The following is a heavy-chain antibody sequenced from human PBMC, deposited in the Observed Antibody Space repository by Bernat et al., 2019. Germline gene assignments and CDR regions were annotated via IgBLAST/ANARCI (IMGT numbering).Heavy chain of an antibody. Sequence: EVQLLESGGGLVQPGGSLRLSCAASGFTFSSYAMSWVRQAPGKGLEWVSAISGSGGSTYYADSVKGRFTISRDNSKNTLYLQMNSLRAEDTAVYYCAKVLLAKVRLVPYYFDYWGQGTLVTVSS. V-gene: IGHV3-23*01. CDR3: AKVLLAKVRLVPYYFDY. CDR2: ISGSGGST. CDR1: GFTFSSYA. J-gene: IGHJ4*02. D-gene: IGHD6-19*01.